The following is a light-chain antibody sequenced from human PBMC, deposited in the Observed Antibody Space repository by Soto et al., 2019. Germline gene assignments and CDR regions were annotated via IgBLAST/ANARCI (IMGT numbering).Light chain of an antibody. CDR1: SSNIGNNY. V-gene: IGLV1-51*02. CDR2: END. CDR3: GTSDNSLSGHWV. Sequence: QSVLTQPPSVSAAPGQKVSISCSGSSSNIGNNYVSCYQQHPPAAPKLLIYENDKRPSGILDRFSGSKSGTSATLGITGLQTGDEADYYCGTSDNSLSGHWVFGGGTKLTVL. J-gene: IGLJ3*02.